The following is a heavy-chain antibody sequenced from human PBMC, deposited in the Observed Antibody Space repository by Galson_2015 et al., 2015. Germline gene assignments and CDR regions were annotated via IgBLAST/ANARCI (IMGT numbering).Heavy chain of an antibody. V-gene: IGHV1-2*04. CDR1: GYTFTGYY. CDR3: ARDLINGSGRSFDY. D-gene: IGHD3-10*01. J-gene: IGHJ4*02. CDR2: INPNSGGT. Sequence: SVKVSCKASGYTFTGYYMHWVRQAPGQGLEWMGWINPNSGGTNYAQKFQGWVTMTRDTSISTAYMELSRLRSDDTAVYYCARDLINGSGRSFDYWGQGTLVTVSS.